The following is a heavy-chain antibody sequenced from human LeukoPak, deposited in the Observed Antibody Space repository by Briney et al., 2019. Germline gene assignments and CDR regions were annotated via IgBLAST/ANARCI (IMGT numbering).Heavy chain of an antibody. J-gene: IGHJ4*02. D-gene: IGHD3-22*01. Sequence: SETLSLTCTVSGGSISSYYWSWIRQPAGKGLECIGRIYTSGSTNYNPSLKSRVTISVDTSKNQFSLRLSSVTAADTAVYYCARRRRDYYYDSSGPTAFDYWGQGTLVTVSS. CDR2: IYTSGST. V-gene: IGHV4-4*07. CDR3: ARRRRDYYYDSSGPTAFDY. CDR1: GGSISSYY.